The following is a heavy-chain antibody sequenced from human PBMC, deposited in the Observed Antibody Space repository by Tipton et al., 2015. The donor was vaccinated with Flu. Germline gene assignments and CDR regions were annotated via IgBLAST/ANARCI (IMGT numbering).Heavy chain of an antibody. CDR3: ATLTGDDY. CDR1: GFPFSSYE. J-gene: IGHJ4*02. V-gene: IGHV3-48*03. D-gene: IGHD7-27*01. Sequence: SLRLSCAASGFPFSSYEMNWVRQAPAKGLEWLSHISSSGTTISYADSVRGRFTISRDNSKNSLYLQLNSLRAEDTALYYCATLTGDDYWGPGDLVTGS. CDR2: ISSSGTTI.